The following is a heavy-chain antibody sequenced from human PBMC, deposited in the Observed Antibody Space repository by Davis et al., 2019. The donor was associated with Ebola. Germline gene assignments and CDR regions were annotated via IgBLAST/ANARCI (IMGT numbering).Heavy chain of an antibody. V-gene: IGHV3-30*18. CDR3: AKEIAEYRLKFYYYYTGMAV. D-gene: IGHD2-2*01. Sequence: GESLKISCAASGFTFSSYGMHWVRQAPGKGLEWVAVISYDGSNKYYADSVKGRFTIARDNSKNTLYLQMNSLRAEDRAVYYCAKEIAEYRLKFYYYYTGMAVWAKGPRSPSP. CDR1: GFTFSSYG. J-gene: IGHJ6*02. CDR2: ISYDGSNK.